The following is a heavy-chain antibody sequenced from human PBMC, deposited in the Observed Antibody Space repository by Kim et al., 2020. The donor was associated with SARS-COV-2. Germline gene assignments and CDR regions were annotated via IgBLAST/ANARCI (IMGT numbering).Heavy chain of an antibody. J-gene: IGHJ4*02. D-gene: IGHD3-22*01. CDR3: VRSTGYYYFDF. Sequence: WGSLRLSCAASGFTFSSYAMHWVRQAPGKGLEWVAVISYDGSNKYYADSVKGRFTISRDNSKNTLYLQMNSLRAEDTAVYYCVRSTGYYYFDFWGQGTLVSVSS. CDR2: ISYDGSNK. V-gene: IGHV3-30*04. CDR1: GFTFSSYA.